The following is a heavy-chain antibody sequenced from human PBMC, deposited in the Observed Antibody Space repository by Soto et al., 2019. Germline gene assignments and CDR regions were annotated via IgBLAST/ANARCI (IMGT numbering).Heavy chain of an antibody. V-gene: IGHV3-23*01. CDR1: GFTFSSYA. J-gene: IGHJ5*02. Sequence: HPGGSLRLSCAASGFTFSSYAMIWVRQAPGKGLEWVSVISGSGSSTYYVDSVKGRFTISRDNSKNTLYLQMNSLRVEDTALYYYAKYLPGELLPTCFDPWGQAPLVTVSS. CDR3: AKYLPGELLPTCFDP. CDR2: ISGSGSST. D-gene: IGHD1-26*01.